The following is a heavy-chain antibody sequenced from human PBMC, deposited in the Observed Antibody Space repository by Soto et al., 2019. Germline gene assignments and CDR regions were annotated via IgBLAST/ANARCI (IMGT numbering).Heavy chain of an antibody. V-gene: IGHV1-69*01. CDR3: ARSTTLYSGSYYDAFDI. D-gene: IGHD1-26*01. Sequence: QVQLVQSGAEVKKPGSSVKVSCKASGGTFSSYAISWVRQAPGQGLEWMGGIIPIFGTANYAQKFQGRVTIPADESTSTAYMELSSLRSEDTAVYYCARSTTLYSGSYYDAFDIWGQGTMVTVSS. CDR2: IIPIFGTA. J-gene: IGHJ3*02. CDR1: GGTFSSYA.